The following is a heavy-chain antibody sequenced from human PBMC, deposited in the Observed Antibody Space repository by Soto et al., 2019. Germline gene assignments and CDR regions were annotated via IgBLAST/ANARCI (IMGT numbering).Heavy chain of an antibody. Sequence: PSETLSLTCAVYGGSFSGYYWSWIRQPPWKGLEWIGEINHSGSTNYNPSLKSRVTISVDTSKNQFSLKLSSVTAADTAVYYCARWFYYGSGSYYEYYYYGMDVWGQGTTVTVSS. CDR2: INHSGST. CDR1: GGSFSGYY. D-gene: IGHD3-10*01. CDR3: ARWFYYGSGSYYEYYYYGMDV. V-gene: IGHV4-34*01. J-gene: IGHJ6*02.